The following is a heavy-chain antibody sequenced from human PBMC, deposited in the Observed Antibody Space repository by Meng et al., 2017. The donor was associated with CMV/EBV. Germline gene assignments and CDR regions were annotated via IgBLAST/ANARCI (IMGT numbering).Heavy chain of an antibody. CDR1: GGSISSYY. CDR3: ARANEHYDFWSGYYRAFDI. D-gene: IGHD3-3*01. Sequence: SETLSLTCTVSGGSISSYYWSWIRQPPGKGLEWIGYIYYSGSTNYNPSLKSRVTISLDTSKNQFSLKLSSVTAADTAVYYCARANEHYDFWSGYYRAFDIWGQGTTVTVSS. CDR2: IYYSGST. V-gene: IGHV4-59*01. J-gene: IGHJ3*02.